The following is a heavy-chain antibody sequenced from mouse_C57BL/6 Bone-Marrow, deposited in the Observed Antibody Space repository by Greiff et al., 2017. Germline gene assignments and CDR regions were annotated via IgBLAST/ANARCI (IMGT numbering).Heavy chain of an antibody. Sequence: EVKLMESGGDLVKPGGSLKLSCAASGFTFSSYGMSWVRQTPDKRLEWVANISSGGSYTYYPDSVKGRFTISRDNAKNTLYLQMSSLKSEDTAMYYCARRGYYYAMDYWGQGTSVTVSS. CDR1: GFTFSSYG. V-gene: IGHV5-6*02. J-gene: IGHJ4*01. CDR3: ARRGYYYAMDY. CDR2: ISSGGSYT.